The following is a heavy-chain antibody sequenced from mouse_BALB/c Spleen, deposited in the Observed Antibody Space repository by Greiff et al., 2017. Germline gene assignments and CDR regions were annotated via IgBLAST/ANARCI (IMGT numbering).Heavy chain of an antibody. Sequence: DVQLVESGGGLVKPGGSLKLSCAASGFTFSDYYMYWVRQTPEKRLEWVATISDGGSYTYYPDSVKGRFTISRDNAKNNLYLQMSSLKSEDTAMYYCARDESGLDYWGQGTTLTVSS. CDR1: GFTFSDYY. CDR3: ARDESGLDY. V-gene: IGHV5-4*02. CDR2: ISDGGSYT. J-gene: IGHJ2*01.